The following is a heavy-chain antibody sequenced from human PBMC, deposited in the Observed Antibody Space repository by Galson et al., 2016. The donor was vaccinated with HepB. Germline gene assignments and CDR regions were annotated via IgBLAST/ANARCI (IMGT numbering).Heavy chain of an antibody. CDR2: FYTSGST. V-gene: IGHV4-4*07. CDR1: GGSISSYY. Sequence: SDTLSLTCTVSGGSISSYYWNWIRQPAGKGLEWIGRFYTSGSTNYNPSLNSRVTVSVDTSKNQFSLRMTSVTAADTAVYYCARAGYNWNYFDYWGQGTLGTVSS. J-gene: IGHJ4*02. D-gene: IGHD1-20*01. CDR3: ARAGYNWNYFDY.